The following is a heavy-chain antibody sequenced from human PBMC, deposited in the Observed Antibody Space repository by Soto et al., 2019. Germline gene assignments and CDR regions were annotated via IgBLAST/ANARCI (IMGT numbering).Heavy chain of an antibody. CDR2: ISTYNGNT. CDR3: ARVPRGTPNFDY. CDR1: GYTFTSYG. J-gene: IGHJ4*01. V-gene: IGHV1-18*01. Sequence: ASVKVSCKASGYTFTSYGISWVRQAPGQGLEWMGWISTYNGNTNYAQKLQGRVTMTTDTSTSTGYMELRSLRSDDTAVYYCARVPRGTPNFDYWGQGTLVTSPQ.